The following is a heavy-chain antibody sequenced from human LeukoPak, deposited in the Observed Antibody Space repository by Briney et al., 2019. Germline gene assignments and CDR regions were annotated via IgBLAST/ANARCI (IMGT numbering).Heavy chain of an antibody. CDR1: GFTYRSDA. D-gene: IGHD2-21*02. J-gene: IGHJ4*02. Sequence: GGSLILSFAASGFTYRSDAMSWVRPAPGKGLEWVSVITSSGGTTYYADSVKGRFSISRDNSKNTLYLQMNSLRAEDTAVYYCAKDRSWGVEVTSVPQCDYWGQGTLVTVSS. CDR2: ITSSGGTT. CDR3: AKDRSWGVEVTSVPQCDY. V-gene: IGHV3-23*01.